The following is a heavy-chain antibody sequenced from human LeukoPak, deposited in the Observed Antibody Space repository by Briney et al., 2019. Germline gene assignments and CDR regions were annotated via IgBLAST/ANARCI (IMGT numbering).Heavy chain of an antibody. V-gene: IGHV4-31*03. J-gene: IGHJ4*02. D-gene: IGHD6-13*01. Sequence: SQTLSLTCTVSGGSISSGGYYWSWIRQHPGKGLEWIGEINHSGSTNYNPSLKSRVTISVDTSKNQFSLKLSSVTAADTAVYYCARADNSSPFDYWGQGTLVTVSS. CDR2: INHSGST. CDR1: GGSISSGGYY. CDR3: ARADNSSPFDY.